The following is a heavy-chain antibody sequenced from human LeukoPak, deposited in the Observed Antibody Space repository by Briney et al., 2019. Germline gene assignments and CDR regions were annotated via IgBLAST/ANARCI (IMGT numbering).Heavy chain of an antibody. CDR2: INHSGST. CDR3: ARALRGIAARLYPY. CDR1: GGSFSGYY. Sequence: SETLSLTCAVYGGSFSGYYWSWIRQPPGKGLGWIGEINHSGSTNYNPSLKSRVTISVDTSKNQFSLKLSSVTAADTAVYYCARALRGIAARLYPYWGQGTLVTVSS. J-gene: IGHJ4*02. V-gene: IGHV4-34*01. D-gene: IGHD6-6*01.